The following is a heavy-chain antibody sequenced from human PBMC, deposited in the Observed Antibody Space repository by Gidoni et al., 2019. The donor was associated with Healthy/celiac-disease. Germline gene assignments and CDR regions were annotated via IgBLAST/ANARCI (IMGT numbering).Heavy chain of an antibody. V-gene: IGHV4-31*03. CDR2: IYYSGIT. J-gene: IGHJ3*02. CDR3: ARNWNDGGYDAFDI. Sequence: QVQLQESGPGLVKPSQTLSLTCTVSGGSISSGGYYWSWIRQHPGKGLEWIGYIYYSGITYYNPSLKSRVTISVDTSKNQFSLKLSSVTAADTAVYYCARNWNDGGYDAFDIWGQGTMVTVSS. CDR1: GGSISSGGYY. D-gene: IGHD1-1*01.